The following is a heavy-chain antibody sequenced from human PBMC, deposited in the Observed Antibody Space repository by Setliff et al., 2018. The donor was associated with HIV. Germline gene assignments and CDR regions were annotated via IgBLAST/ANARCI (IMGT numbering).Heavy chain of an antibody. D-gene: IGHD3-22*01. CDR2: IIPIFGTA. CDR1: GGTFGSYA. V-gene: IGHV1-69*13. J-gene: IGHJ3*02. Sequence: SVKVSCKASGGTFGSYAISWVRQAPRQGLEWMGGIIPIFGTANYAQKFQGRVTITADESTSTAYMELSSLRSEDTAVYYCARVEDYYDSSSYYPPDAFDIWGQGTMVTVSS. CDR3: ARVEDYYDSSSYYPPDAFDI.